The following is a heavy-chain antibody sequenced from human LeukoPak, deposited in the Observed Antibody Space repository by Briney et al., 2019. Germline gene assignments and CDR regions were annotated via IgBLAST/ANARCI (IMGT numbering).Heavy chain of an antibody. D-gene: IGHD2-2*01. CDR3: ARDGVPAAEDWFDP. CDR1: DYTFTSYG. CDR2: ISAYNSNT. V-gene: IGHV1-18*01. Sequence: ASVKVSCKASDYTFTSYGISWVRQAPGQGLEWMGWISAYNSNTNYAQKLQGRVTMTTDTSTSTAYMELRSLRSDDTAVYYCARDGVPAAEDWFDPWGQGTLVTVSS. J-gene: IGHJ5*02.